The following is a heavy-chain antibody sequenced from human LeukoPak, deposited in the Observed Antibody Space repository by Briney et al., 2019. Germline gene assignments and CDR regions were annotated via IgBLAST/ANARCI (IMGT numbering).Heavy chain of an antibody. D-gene: IGHD2-15*01. J-gene: IGHJ4*02. Sequence: GGSLRLSCAASGFTFSSFEMNWVRQAPGKGLEWVSYISSSGNGIYYADSVKGRFTISRDNAKNSLNLQMNSLRAEDTAVYYCAKAPAASCIGSNCYHFDWWGQGTLVTVSS. CDR1: GFTFSSFE. CDR2: ISSSGNGI. V-gene: IGHV3-48*03. CDR3: AKAPAASCIGSNCYHFDW.